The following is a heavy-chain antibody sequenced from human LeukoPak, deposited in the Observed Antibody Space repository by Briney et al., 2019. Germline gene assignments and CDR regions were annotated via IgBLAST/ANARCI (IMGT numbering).Heavy chain of an antibody. D-gene: IGHD4/OR15-4a*01. Sequence: PSETLTLTCTVSGIPITTYYWSWIRQSPGKGLEWIGYVHHTGSADYNPSLRSRATISLDTSKNQFSLKLTSATAADTAVYYCARDSWDYIAMDVWGPGTTVIVSS. CDR3: ARDSWDYIAMDV. CDR2: VHHTGSA. J-gene: IGHJ6*02. V-gene: IGHV4-59*01. CDR1: GIPITTYY.